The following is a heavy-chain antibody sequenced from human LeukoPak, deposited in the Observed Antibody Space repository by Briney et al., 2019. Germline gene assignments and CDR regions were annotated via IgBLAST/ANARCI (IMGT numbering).Heavy chain of an antibody. Sequence: GGSLRLSCTASGFTFNSLAMTWVRQAPGKGLEWVSTIRSNGDTTYNADSVKGRFTISRDNSKNTLYLELNSLRVEDTATFYCAKGQELDDGVFDSWGQGTMVTVSS. D-gene: IGHD1-1*01. V-gene: IGHV3-23*01. J-gene: IGHJ4*02. CDR3: AKGQELDDGVFDS. CDR1: GFTFNSLA. CDR2: IRSNGDTT.